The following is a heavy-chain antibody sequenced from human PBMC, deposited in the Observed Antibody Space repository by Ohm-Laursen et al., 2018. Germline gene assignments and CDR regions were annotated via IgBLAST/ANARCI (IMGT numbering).Heavy chain of an antibody. CDR1: GFTFSSYG. V-gene: IGHV3-33*01. CDR2: IWHDGSNK. Sequence: SLRLSCTASGFTFSSYGMNWVRQAPGKGLEWVAIIWHDGSNKYYADSVKGRFTISRDNSRNTLDLQMNSLRVEDTALYYCARDIDWVAFDYWGQGTLVTVSS. J-gene: IGHJ4*02. D-gene: IGHD3-9*01. CDR3: ARDIDWVAFDY.